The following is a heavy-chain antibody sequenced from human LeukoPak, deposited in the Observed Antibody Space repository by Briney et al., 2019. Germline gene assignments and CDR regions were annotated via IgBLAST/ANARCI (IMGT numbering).Heavy chain of an antibody. Sequence: PGGSLRLSCAASGFTFTSYAMSWVRQAPGKGLEWVSAISGSGDSTYYESTYYAVSVKGRFTISRDNSKNTLYLQMNSLRAEDTAVYYCAKGFTVRGVSHFDYWGQGTLVTVSS. CDR1: GFTFTSYA. D-gene: IGHD3-10*01. CDR3: AKGFTVRGVSHFDY. J-gene: IGHJ4*02. CDR2: ISGSGDSTYYEST. V-gene: IGHV3-23*01.